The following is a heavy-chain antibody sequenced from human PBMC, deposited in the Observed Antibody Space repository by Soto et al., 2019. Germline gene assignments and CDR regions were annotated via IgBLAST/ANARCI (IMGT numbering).Heavy chain of an antibody. J-gene: IGHJ6*02. CDR2: IYPGDSDT. CDR3: AGGGVRGVITRTRDYYGMDA. D-gene: IGHD3-10*01. Sequence: GESLKISCKGSGYSFTSYWIGWVRQMPGEGLECMGIIYPGDSDTRYSPSFQGQVTISADKSISTAYLQWSSLKASDTAMYYCAGGGVRGVITRTRDYYGMDAWGQGTTVTVSS. CDR1: GYSFTSYW. V-gene: IGHV5-51*01.